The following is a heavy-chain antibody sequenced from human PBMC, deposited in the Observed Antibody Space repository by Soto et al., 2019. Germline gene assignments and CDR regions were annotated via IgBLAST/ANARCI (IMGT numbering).Heavy chain of an antibody. V-gene: IGHV3-23*01. CDR1: GFFFSSYT. CDR3: AKARDQQWVRLPFDY. J-gene: IGHJ4*02. Sequence: EVQLLESGGGLVQPGGSLRLSCVGSGFFFSSYTMTWVRQAPGKGLEWVSSFSATSENTYYADSVRGRFTISRDNSKNTLFLKMNRLTDEDTAMYYCAKARDQQWVRLPFDYWGQGILVIVSS. D-gene: IGHD6-19*01. CDR2: FSATSENT.